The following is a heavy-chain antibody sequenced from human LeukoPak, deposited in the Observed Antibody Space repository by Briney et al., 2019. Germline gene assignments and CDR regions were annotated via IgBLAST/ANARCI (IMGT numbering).Heavy chain of an antibody. D-gene: IGHD1-26*01. J-gene: IGHJ4*02. V-gene: IGHV3-23*01. CDR2: ISGSCGKT. CDR1: GFTVSSNY. Sequence: GGSLTLSCAASGFTVSSNYMNWVRQAPGKGLEWVSVISGSCGKTHYADPVKGRFTISGDNSKNTLYPQMHSLRPEDTAVYYCARGVSGTYYLQTFDYWGQGTLVTVSS. CDR3: ARGVSGTYYLQTFDY.